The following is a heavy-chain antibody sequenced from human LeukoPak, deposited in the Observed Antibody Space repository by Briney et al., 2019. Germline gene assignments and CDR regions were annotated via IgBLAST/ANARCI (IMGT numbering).Heavy chain of an antibody. V-gene: IGHV4-59*01. Sequence: SETLSLTCTVSGVSIRSYYWSWIRQPPGKGLEWIGYIYYSGSPNYNPSLKSRVTLSVDTSKNQFSLKLSSVTAADTAVYYCARTYYGSGSLYYYYYYMDVWGKGTTVTVSS. CDR3: ARTYYGSGSLYYYYYYMDV. CDR1: GVSIRSYY. CDR2: IYYSGSP. D-gene: IGHD3-10*01. J-gene: IGHJ6*03.